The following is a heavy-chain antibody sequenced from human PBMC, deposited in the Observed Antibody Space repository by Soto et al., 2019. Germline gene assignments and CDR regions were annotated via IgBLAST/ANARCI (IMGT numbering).Heavy chain of an antibody. J-gene: IGHJ3*02. V-gene: IGHV4-59*01. CDR3: ARACGGGTVSVGVCAFDI. CDR1: GGSISSYY. D-gene: IGHD2-21*01. CDR2: IYYSGST. Sequence: QVQLQESGPGLVKPSETLSLTCTVSGGSISSYYWSWIRQPPGKGLEWIGYIYYSGSTNYNPSLKSRVTISVDTSKNQFSLKLSSVTAADTAVYYCARACGGGTVSVGVCAFDIWGQGTMVTVSS.